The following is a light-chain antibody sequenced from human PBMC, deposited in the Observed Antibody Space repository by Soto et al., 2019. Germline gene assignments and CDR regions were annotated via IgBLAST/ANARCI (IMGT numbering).Light chain of an antibody. V-gene: IGKV1-39*01. J-gene: IGKJ1*01. CDR3: QQSYSAPLT. Sequence: DIRLTQSPPSLSASVGDRVTLTCRANQSIANYLNWYQHKPGQAPKLLIYAASTLESGLPSRFSGSGSGTDFTLTISSLQPEDFGTFYCQQSYSAPLTFGQGTKVEIK. CDR2: AAS. CDR1: QSIANY.